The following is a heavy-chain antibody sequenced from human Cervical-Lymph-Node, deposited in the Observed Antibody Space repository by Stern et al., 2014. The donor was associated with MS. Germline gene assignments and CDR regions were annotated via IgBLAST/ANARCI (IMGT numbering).Heavy chain of an antibody. CDR2: IHYTGST. D-gene: IGHD6-25*01. CDR3: ARLAASTSGPFDF. J-gene: IGHJ4*02. Sequence: VHLVESGPGLVKPSETLSLTCSVSGTSIISNYWSWLRQSPGKGLEWLGNIHYTGSTNYNPSLMSRVSMSVDTSKNQFSVKLTSVTAADTAVYYCARLAASTSGPFDFWGQGTLVTVSS. V-gene: IGHV4-59*01. CDR1: GTSIISNY.